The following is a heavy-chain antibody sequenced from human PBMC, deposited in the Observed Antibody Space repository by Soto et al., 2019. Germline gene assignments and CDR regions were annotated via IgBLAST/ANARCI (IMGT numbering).Heavy chain of an antibody. Sequence: QITLKESGPTLVKPTQTLTLTCTFSGFSLRTSGVGVGWIRQPPGKALEWLAAIYWNDVKHYSPSLKSRLTITKDTSKNQVVLTLTNMDPVDTATYYCAHRWTWALAYWGQGILVTVPS. CDR1: GFSLRTSGVG. D-gene: IGHD5-12*01. CDR3: AHRWTWALAY. CDR2: IYWNDVK. V-gene: IGHV2-5*01. J-gene: IGHJ4*02.